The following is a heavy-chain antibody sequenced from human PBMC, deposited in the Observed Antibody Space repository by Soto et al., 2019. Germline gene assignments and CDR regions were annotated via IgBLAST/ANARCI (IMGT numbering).Heavy chain of an antibody. CDR1: GGSITSANW. V-gene: IGHV4-4*02. CDR3: ARVLRGWFDP. Sequence: PSETLSLTCAVSGGSITSANWWTWVRQPPGGGLEWIGEISHSGITNYKASLKSRVTMSVDKTKNDVSLKPTSVTAADTAVYYCARVLRGWFDPWGQGTPVTVSS. J-gene: IGHJ5*02. CDR2: ISHSGIT.